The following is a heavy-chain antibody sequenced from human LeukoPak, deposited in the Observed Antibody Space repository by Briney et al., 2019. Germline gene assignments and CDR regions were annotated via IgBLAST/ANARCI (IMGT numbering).Heavy chain of an antibody. Sequence: GGSLRFSCAASGFDLSTYEMNWVRQAPGKGLEWIADITISGHTKNYADSVKGRFTISRDNARTSLYLQMNSLRVEDTGVYYCARGDPHADLWGQGTLVTVSS. CDR3: ARGDPHADL. V-gene: IGHV3-48*03. J-gene: IGHJ5*02. CDR1: GFDLSTYE. CDR2: ITISGHTK.